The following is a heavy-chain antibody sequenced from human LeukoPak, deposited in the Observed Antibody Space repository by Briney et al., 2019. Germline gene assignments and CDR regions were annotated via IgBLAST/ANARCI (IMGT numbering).Heavy chain of an antibody. CDR2: VLPIFGTA. Sequence: SVKVSCKASGDTVSSYVISWVRQAPGQGLEWMGGVLPIFGTAIYAQKWQGRVTITADESTSTAYMELRSLRSEDTAIYYCARAEDQGRYFDWLPGFAPWGQGTLVIVSS. J-gene: IGHJ5*02. D-gene: IGHD3-9*01. CDR1: GDTVSSYV. V-gene: IGHV1-69*01. CDR3: ARAEDQGRYFDWLPGFAP.